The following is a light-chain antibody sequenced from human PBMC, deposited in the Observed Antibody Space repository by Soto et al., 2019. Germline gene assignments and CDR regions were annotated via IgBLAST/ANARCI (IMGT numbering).Light chain of an antibody. CDR3: AAWDDSLSGVV. CDR2: RND. V-gene: IGLV1-47*01. Sequence: QAVVTQPTSASATPGQRVTISCSGSSSNIGTNYVYWYQHLPGTAPKLLIYRNDQRPSGVPDRFSGSMSGTAASLAIGGLRSEDEADYYCAAWDDSLSGVVFGGGTKLTVL. J-gene: IGLJ2*01. CDR1: SSNIGTNY.